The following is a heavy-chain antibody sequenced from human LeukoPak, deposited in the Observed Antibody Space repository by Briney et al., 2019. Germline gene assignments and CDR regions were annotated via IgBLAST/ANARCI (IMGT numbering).Heavy chain of an antibody. J-gene: IGHJ4*02. CDR3: ARDHSGITGNIDY. Sequence: SVKVSCKASGGTFSSYAISWVRQAPGQGLEWMGGIIPIFGTANYAQKFQGRVTITTDESTSTAYMELSSLRSEDTAVYYCARDHSGITGNIDYWGQGTLVTVSS. V-gene: IGHV1-69*05. CDR2: IIPIFGTA. CDR1: GGTFSSYA. D-gene: IGHD1-20*01.